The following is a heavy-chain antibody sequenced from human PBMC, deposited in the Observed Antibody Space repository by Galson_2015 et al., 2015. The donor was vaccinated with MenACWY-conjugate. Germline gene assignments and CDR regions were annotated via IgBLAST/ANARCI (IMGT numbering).Heavy chain of an antibody. J-gene: IGHJ4*02. CDR2: VYHIGNT. D-gene: IGHD6-19*01. Sequence: SETLSLTCVVSGGSIISSSWWSWVRQHTGKGLEWIGEVYHIGNTNYNPSLKSRVTISIDTSKNQFSLTLRSVTAADTAVYYCARDRSDNSASLRFFDYWGQGALVTVSS. CDR3: ARDRSDNSASLRFFDY. V-gene: IGHV4/OR15-8*02. CDR1: GGSIISSSW.